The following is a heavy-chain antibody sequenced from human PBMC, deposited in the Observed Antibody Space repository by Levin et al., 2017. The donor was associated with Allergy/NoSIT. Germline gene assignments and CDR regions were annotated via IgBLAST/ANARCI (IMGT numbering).Heavy chain of an antibody. V-gene: IGHV3-23*01. CDR1: GFTFSSYA. D-gene: IGHD3-16*01. J-gene: IGHJ4*02. Sequence: GESLKISCAASGFTFSSYAMSWVRQAPGKGLEWVSSISGTGGTYYAESVKGRFTISRDNSNNTLSLQMNSLRAEDTAVYYCANARYGKMGIDSWGQGTLVTVSS. CDR2: ISGTGGT. CDR3: ANARYGKMGIDS.